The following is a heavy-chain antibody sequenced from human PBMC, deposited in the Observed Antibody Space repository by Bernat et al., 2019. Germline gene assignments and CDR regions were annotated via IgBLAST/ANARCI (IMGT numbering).Heavy chain of an antibody. Sequence: QVQLVESGGGVVQPGRSLRLSCAASGFTFSSYGMHWVRQAPGKGLEWVAVIWYDGSNNYYADSVKGRFTISRDNSKNTLYLQMNSLRAEDTAVYYCAREGVPSYYYYYMDVWGKGTTVTVSS. CDR2: IWYDGSNN. J-gene: IGHJ6*03. CDR1: GFTFSSYG. V-gene: IGHV3-33*01. CDR3: AREGVPSYYYYYMDV. D-gene: IGHD3-10*01.